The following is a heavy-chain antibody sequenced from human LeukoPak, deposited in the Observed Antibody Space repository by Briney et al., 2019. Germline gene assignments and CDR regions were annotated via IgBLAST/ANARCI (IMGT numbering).Heavy chain of an antibody. CDR1: GGTFSSYA. Sequence: SVKVSCKASGGTFSSYAISWVRQAPGQGLEWMGGIIPIFGTANYAQKFQGRVTITADESTSTAYMELSSLRSEDAAVYYCARDTIFGVVRTNYFDYWGQGTLVTVSS. D-gene: IGHD3-3*01. J-gene: IGHJ4*02. V-gene: IGHV1-69*13. CDR3: ARDTIFGVVRTNYFDY. CDR2: IIPIFGTA.